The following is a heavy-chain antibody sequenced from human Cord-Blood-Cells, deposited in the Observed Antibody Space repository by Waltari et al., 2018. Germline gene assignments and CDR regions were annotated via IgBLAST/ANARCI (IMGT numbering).Heavy chain of an antibody. J-gene: IGHJ3*02. CDR3: ARHYCSGGSCFDI. CDR2: IYYSGST. CDR1: GGSISSYY. D-gene: IGHD2-15*01. Sequence: QVQLQESGPGLVKPSETLSLTCTASGGSISSYYWSWIRQPPGKGLEWIGYIYYSGSTNYNPSLKSRVTISVDTSKNQFSLKLSSVTAADTAVYYCARHYCSGGSCFDIWGQGTMVTVSS. V-gene: IGHV4-59*08.